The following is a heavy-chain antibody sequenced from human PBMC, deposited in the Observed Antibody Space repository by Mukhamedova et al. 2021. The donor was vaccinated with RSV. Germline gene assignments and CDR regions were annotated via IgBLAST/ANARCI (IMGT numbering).Heavy chain of an antibody. J-gene: IGHJ3*02. Sequence: KSRVTISVDTSKNQFSLKLSSVTAADTAVYYCARGGGYYGDAFDIWGQGTMVTVSS. D-gene: IGHD3-22*01. CDR3: ARGGGYYGDAFDI. V-gene: IGHV4-31*02.